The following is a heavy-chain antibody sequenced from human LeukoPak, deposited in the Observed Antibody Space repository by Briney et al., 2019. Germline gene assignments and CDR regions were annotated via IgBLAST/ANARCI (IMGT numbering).Heavy chain of an antibody. J-gene: IGHJ4*02. CDR3: AKDGSRLGTCFDY. Sequence: GGSLRLSCAASGFTFDDYAMHWVRQAPGKGLEWVSGISWNSGSIGYADSVKGRFTISRDNAKDSLYLQMNSLRAEDTALYYCAKDGSRLGTCFDYWGQGTLVTVSS. V-gene: IGHV3-9*01. CDR2: ISWNSGSI. CDR1: GFTFDDYA. D-gene: IGHD7-27*01.